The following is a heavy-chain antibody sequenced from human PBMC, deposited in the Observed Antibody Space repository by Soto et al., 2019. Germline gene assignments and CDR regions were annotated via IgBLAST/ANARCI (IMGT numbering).Heavy chain of an antibody. Sequence: QITLKESGPPLVKPTQTLTLTCTFSGFSLSTSGVGVGWIRQPPGKALEWLAVIFWDDDKRYSPSLKDRLTITKHTSKNRVVLTMTNVDPADTATYYCAHRRYCSGGSCYDYWGQGTLVTVSS. D-gene: IGHD2-15*01. CDR2: IFWDDDK. CDR3: AHRRYCSGGSCYDY. CDR1: GFSLSTSGVG. V-gene: IGHV2-5*02. J-gene: IGHJ4*02.